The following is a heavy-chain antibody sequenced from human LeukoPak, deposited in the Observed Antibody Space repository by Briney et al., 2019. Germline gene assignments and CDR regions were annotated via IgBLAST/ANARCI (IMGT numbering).Heavy chain of an antibody. D-gene: IGHD3-22*01. J-gene: IGHJ4*02. Sequence: GASVTVSCKASGYTFTSYYMHWVRQAPGQGLEWMGIINPSGGSTSYAQKFQGRVTMTRDMSTSTVYMELSSLRSEDTAVYYCARDRRDSSGLSEYFDYWGQGTLVTVSS. V-gene: IGHV1-46*01. CDR1: GYTFTSYY. CDR2: INPSGGST. CDR3: ARDRRDSSGLSEYFDY.